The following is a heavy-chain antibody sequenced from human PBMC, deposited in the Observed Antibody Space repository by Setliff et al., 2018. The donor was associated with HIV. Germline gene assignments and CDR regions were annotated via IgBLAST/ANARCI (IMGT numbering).Heavy chain of an antibody. Sequence: SETLSLTCAVYGGSFNDYYWSWIRQPPGKGLEWIGEIIHSGSINYNPSLKSRVTISVDTYNNQFSLKLRSVTAADTAMYYCARVSITYWYSIPTFYYYYMDVWGKGTKVTVSS. CDR1: GGSFNDYY. V-gene: IGHV4-34*12. CDR3: ARVSITYWYSIPTFYYYYMDV. D-gene: IGHD2-15*01. CDR2: IIHSGSI. J-gene: IGHJ6*03.